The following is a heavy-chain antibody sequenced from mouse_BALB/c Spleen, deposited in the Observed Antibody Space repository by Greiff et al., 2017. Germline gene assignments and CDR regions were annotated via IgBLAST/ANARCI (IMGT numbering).Heavy chain of an antibody. CDR1: GFNIKDTY. CDR2: IDPANGNT. CDR3: VLPFDY. V-gene: IGHV14-3*02. D-gene: IGHD1-1*01. Sequence: VHVKQSGAELVKPGASVKLSCTASGFNIKDTYMHWVKQRPEQGLEWIGRIDPANGNTKYDPKFQGKATITADTSSNTAYLQLSSLTSEDTAVYYCVLPFDYWGQGTTLTVSS. J-gene: IGHJ2*01.